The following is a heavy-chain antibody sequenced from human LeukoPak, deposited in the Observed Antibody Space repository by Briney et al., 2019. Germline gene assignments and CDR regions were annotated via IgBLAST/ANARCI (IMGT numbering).Heavy chain of an antibody. D-gene: IGHD5-18*01. CDR2: ISGSGGST. V-gene: IGHV3-23*01. CDR1: GFAFSSYA. Sequence: PGGSLRLSCAAPGFAFSSYAMSWVRQAPGKGLEWVSAISGSGGSTYYADSVKGRFTISRDNSKNTLYLQMNSLRAEDTAVYYCAKVFDTAFDAFDIWGQGTMVTVSS. J-gene: IGHJ3*02. CDR3: AKVFDTAFDAFDI.